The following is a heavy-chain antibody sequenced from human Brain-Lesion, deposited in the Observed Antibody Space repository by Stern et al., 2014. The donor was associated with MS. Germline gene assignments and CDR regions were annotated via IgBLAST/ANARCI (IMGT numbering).Heavy chain of an antibody. CDR1: GGSISSGGYY. D-gene: IGHD2-2*01. Sequence: QVQLQESGPGLVKPSQTLSLSCTVSGGSISSGGYYWSWIRQPAGKGLEWIGRILTSASPSYTPSLKSRVTISIATSKNQFSLRLTSMTAADTAVYYCARGRVVPGFQYYATDVWGQGTTVIVSS. J-gene: IGHJ6*02. V-gene: IGHV4-61*02. CDR3: ARGRVVPGFQYYATDV. CDR2: ILTSASP.